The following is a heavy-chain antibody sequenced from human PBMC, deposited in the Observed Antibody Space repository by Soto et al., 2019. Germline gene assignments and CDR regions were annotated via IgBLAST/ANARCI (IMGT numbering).Heavy chain of an antibody. CDR1: GFTFSSYA. CDR3: AKDLYGDYDFDH. V-gene: IGHV3-30-3*01. Sequence: GGSLRLSCAASGFTFSSYAMHWVRQAPGKGLEWVAVISYDGSNKYYADSVKGRFTISRDNSKNTLYLQVNSLRAEDTAVYYCAKDLYGDYDFDHWGQGTLVTVSS. J-gene: IGHJ4*02. D-gene: IGHD4-17*01. CDR2: ISYDGSNK.